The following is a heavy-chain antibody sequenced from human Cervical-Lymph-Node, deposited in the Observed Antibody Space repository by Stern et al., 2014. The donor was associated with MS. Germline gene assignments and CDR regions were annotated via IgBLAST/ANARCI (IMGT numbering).Heavy chain of an antibody. CDR2: IRSGSSYT. CDR1: GLTFSDYY. J-gene: IGHJ4*02. CDR3: ASHHYYDSSAGLDY. V-gene: IGHV3-11*06. D-gene: IGHD3-22*01. Sequence: VHLVESGGGLVKPGGSLRLSCGASGLTFSDYYMTWIRQAPGKGLEWLSYIRSGSSYTNYADSVKGRFTISRDNAKNSLYLQMNRLRADNTAVYYCASHHYYDSSAGLDYWGQGTLVTVSS.